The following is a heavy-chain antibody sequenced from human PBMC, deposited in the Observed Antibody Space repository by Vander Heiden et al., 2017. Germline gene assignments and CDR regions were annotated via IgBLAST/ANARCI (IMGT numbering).Heavy chain of an antibody. D-gene: IGHD3-3*02. CDR1: GFSFSDFP. CDR2: LSASGYSI. J-gene: IGHJ4*01. V-gene: IGHV3-23*04. CDR3: AKDAFGQPKYYFDY. Sequence: VQVAVSGGVSVKSGRCLSISCVVSGFSFSDFPMGRVSKAPGKGLEWVSRLSASGYSIYYADSVRGRFTISRDNSKNTISLQMNSLRSEDTAVYYCAKDAFGQPKYYFDYWGLGTLVTVSS.